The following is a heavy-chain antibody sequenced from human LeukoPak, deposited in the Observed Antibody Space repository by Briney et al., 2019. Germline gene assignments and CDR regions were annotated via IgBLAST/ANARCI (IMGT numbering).Heavy chain of an antibody. CDR3: ARVSWERYYDSGSDHYYYMDV. V-gene: IGHV4-38-2*02. CDR1: GYSISSGYF. CDR2: IYNSGST. Sequence: SETLSLTCTVSGYSISSGYFWGWIRQPPGKGLEWIGTIYNSGSTYYNASLESRVTISVDTSKNQFSLKLSSVTAADTAVYYCARVSWERYYDSGSDHYYYMDVWGKGTTVTISS. J-gene: IGHJ6*03. D-gene: IGHD3-10*01.